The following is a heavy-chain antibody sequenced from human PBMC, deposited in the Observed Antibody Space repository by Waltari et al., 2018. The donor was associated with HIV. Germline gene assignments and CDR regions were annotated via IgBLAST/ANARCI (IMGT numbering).Heavy chain of an antibody. CDR2: MSPNSGNA. J-gene: IGHJ3*02. V-gene: IGHV1-8*01. CDR1: GYTLRNND. CDR3: ARGRGRYDFWSGYSSPGDAFDI. D-gene: IGHD3-3*01. Sequence: QVQLVQSGAEVKKPGASVKVSCKASGYTLRNNDINWVRQATGQGLVWMGWMSPNSGNAGYAPNFQGRVTMTRNTSTTTAYMELTDLRSADTAVYFCARGRGRYDFWSGYSSPGDAFDIWGQGTVVIVSS.